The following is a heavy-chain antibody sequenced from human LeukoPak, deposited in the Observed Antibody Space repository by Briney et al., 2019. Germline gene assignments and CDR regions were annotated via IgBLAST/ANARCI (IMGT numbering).Heavy chain of an antibody. J-gene: IGHJ4*02. V-gene: IGHV3-23*01. CDR3: AKDQSGSYLSFDY. CDR2: LGGSGDSP. Sequence: GGSLRLSCAASGFTFSNYGMSWVRQAPGKGLEWVSSLGGSGDSPYYADSVKGRFTISRDNSENTLYLQMNSLRAEDTAVYYCAKDQSGSYLSFDYWGEGTLVTVSS. D-gene: IGHD1-26*01. CDR1: GFTFSNYG.